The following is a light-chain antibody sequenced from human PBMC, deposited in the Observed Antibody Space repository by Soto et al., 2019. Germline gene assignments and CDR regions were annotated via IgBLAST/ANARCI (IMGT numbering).Light chain of an antibody. J-gene: IGLJ1*01. V-gene: IGLV3-21*02. CDR1: NIGSKS. CDR2: DDA. CDR3: LVWESSSDQYV. Sequence: SYELTQPPSVSVAPGQTARISCGGNNIGSKSVHWYQQKPGQAPVLVVFDDADRPSGIPDRFSGSYSGNTATLTISRVEAGDEADYYCLVWESSSDQYVFGTGTKVTVL.